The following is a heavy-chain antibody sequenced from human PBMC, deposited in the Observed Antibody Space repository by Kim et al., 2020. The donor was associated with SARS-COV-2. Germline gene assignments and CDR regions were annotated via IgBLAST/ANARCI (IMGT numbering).Heavy chain of an antibody. J-gene: IGHJ6*02. V-gene: IGHV3-33*06. CDR1: GFTFSSYG. CDR3: AKDKSGGSYYYYGMDV. Sequence: GGSLRLSCAASGFTFSSYGMHWVRQAPGKGLEWVAVIWYDGSNKYYADSVKGRFTISRDNSKNTLYLQMNSLRAEDTAVYYCAKDKSGGSYYYYGMDVWGQGTTVTVSS. CDR2: IWYDGSNK. D-gene: IGHD2-15*01.